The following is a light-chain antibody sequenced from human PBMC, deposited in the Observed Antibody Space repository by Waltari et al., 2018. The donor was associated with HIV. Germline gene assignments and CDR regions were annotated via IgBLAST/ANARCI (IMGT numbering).Light chain of an antibody. Sequence: QSALTQPASVSGSPGQSLTISCTGTSSDFGGYNYVSWYQQHPGKAPKLMIYDVSNRPSGVSNRFSGSKSGNTASLTISGLQAEDEADYYCSSYTSSSPYAFGTGTKVTVL. CDR3: SSYTSSSPYA. J-gene: IGLJ1*01. V-gene: IGLV2-14*03. CDR1: SSDFGGYNY. CDR2: DVS.